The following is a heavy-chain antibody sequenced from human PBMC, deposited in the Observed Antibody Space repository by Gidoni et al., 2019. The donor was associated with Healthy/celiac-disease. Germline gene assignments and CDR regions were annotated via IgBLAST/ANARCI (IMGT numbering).Heavy chain of an antibody. J-gene: IGHJ4*02. D-gene: IGHD5-12*01. CDR2: IYYSGST. Sequence: QVQLQESGPGLVKPSETLSLTCTVSGGSVSSGSYYWSWIRQPPGKGLEWIGYIYYSGSTNYNPSLKSRVTISVDTSKNQFSLKLSSVTAADTAVYYCARDGSASGYDKSYFDYWGQGTLVPSPQ. CDR3: ARDGSASGYDKSYFDY. V-gene: IGHV4-61*01. CDR1: GGSVSSGSYY.